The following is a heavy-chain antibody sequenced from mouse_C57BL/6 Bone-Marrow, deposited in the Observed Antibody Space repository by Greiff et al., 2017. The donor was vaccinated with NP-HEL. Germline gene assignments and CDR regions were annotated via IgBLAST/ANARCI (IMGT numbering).Heavy chain of an antibody. CDR1: GYTFTSYW. D-gene: IGHD1-1*01. V-gene: IGHV1-55*01. CDR3: ARGATVPVDFDY. CDR2: IYPGSGST. Sequence: VQLQQSGAELVKPGASVKMSCKASGYTFTSYWITWVKQRPGQGLEWIGDIYPGSGSTNYNEKFKSKATLTVDTSSSTAYMQLSSLTSEDSAVYYCARGATVPVDFDYWGQGTTLTVSS. J-gene: IGHJ2*01.